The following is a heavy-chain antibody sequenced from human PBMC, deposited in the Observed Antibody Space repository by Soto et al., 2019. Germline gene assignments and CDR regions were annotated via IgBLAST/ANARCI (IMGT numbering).Heavy chain of an antibody. J-gene: IGHJ5*02. CDR3: ARRERAAGTDWWFDP. D-gene: IGHD6-13*01. Sequence: TSETMSLTCTVSGGSISSSSFHWGWINKPPGKGLEWIGSIYYSGSTYYSPSLKSRVTISVDTSKNQFSLKLSSVTAADTAVYYCARRERAAGTDWWFDPWGQGTLVTV. CDR1: GGSISSSSFH. CDR2: IYYSGST. V-gene: IGHV4-39*01.